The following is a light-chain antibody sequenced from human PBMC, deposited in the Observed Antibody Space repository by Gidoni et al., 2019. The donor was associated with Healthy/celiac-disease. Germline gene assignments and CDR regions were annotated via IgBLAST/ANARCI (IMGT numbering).Light chain of an antibody. CDR1: QSVSSN. V-gene: IGKV3-15*01. CDR3: QQYNNWPPYT. Sequence: EIVMTQSPATLSVSPGERATLSCRASQSVSSNFACYQQKPALAPGLLIYGASHSAAGTPARFSGSGSGTEVTLPISSLQSEDFSVFYCQQYNNWPPYTFGQGTKLEIK. J-gene: IGKJ2*01. CDR2: GAS.